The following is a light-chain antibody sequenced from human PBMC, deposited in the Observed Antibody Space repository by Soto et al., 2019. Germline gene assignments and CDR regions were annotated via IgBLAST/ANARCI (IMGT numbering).Light chain of an antibody. J-gene: IGKJ1*01. Sequence: EIVLTQSPGTLSLSPGERATFSCRASQSVSSSYIAWYQQKPGQAPRLLIYGASTRATGIPARFSGSGSGTEFTLTISSLQSEDFAVYYCQQYTAWPLTFGQGTKVDIK. CDR1: QSVSSSY. V-gene: IGKV3-15*01. CDR3: QQYTAWPLT. CDR2: GAS.